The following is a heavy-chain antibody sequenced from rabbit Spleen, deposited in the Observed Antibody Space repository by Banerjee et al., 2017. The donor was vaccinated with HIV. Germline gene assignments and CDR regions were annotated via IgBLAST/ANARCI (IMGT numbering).Heavy chain of an antibody. D-gene: IGHD1-1*01. CDR1: GFSFSSSYW. V-gene: IGHV1S40*01. Sequence: QSLEESGGDLVKPGASLTLTCTASGFSFSSSYWICWVRQAPGKGLEWIACIDVGKSGTTYYASWAKGRFTISRTSSTAVTLQMTSLTAADTATYFCARPDFTGGAVSIGYTRLDLWGQGTLVTVS. J-gene: IGHJ3*01. CDR2: IDVGKSGTT. CDR3: ARPDFTGGAVSIGYTRLDL.